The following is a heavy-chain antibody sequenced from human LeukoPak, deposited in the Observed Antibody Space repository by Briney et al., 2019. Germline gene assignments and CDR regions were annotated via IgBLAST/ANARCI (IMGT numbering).Heavy chain of an antibody. D-gene: IGHD3-22*01. CDR1: GYTFTSYG. CDR2: ISAYNGNT. V-gene: IGHV1-18*01. J-gene: IGHJ6*02. Sequence: GASVKVSCKASGYTFTSYGISWVRQAPGQGLEWMGWISAYNGNTNYAQKLQGRVTMTTDTSTSTAYMELRSLRSDDTAVYYCARGLHYYDSSGYYPYYYYGMDVWGQGTTVTISS. CDR3: ARGLHYYDSSGYYPYYYYGMDV.